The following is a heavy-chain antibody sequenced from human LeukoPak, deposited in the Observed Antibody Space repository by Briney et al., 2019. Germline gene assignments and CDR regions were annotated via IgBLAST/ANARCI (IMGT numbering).Heavy chain of an antibody. CDR3: VREVYRKGYGDYGGFDP. CDR2: INHSGST. CDR1: GGSFSGSY. V-gene: IGHV4-34*01. Sequence: PSETLSLTCAVYGGSFSGSYWSWIRQPPRKRLEWIWEINHSGSTNYDSSLESRVTISVDTSKNQFSLKLSSVTVADTAVYYCVREVYRKGYGDYGGFDPWGQGTLVTVSS. D-gene: IGHD4-17*01. J-gene: IGHJ5*02.